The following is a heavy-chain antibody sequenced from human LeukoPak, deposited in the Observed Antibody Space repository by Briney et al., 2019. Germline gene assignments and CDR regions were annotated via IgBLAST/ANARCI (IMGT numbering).Heavy chain of an antibody. D-gene: IGHD2-8*01. CDR2: ISSSSSYI. CDR1: GFTFSSYS. Sequence: GGSLSLSCAASGFTFSSYSMNWVRQAPGKGLEWVSSISSSSSYIYYADSVKGRFTISRDNAKNSLYLQMNSLRAEDTAVYYCARDCTNGVCFRFDPWGQGTLVTVSS. J-gene: IGHJ5*02. CDR3: ARDCTNGVCFRFDP. V-gene: IGHV3-21*01.